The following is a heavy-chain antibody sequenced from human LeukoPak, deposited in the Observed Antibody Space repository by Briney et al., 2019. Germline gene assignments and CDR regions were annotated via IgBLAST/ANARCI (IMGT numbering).Heavy chain of an antibody. D-gene: IGHD4-17*01. CDR2: IYTSGST. CDR3: AAHDYGDYFVDY. V-gene: IGHV4-4*07. CDR1: GGSISSYY. J-gene: IGHJ4*02. Sequence: SETLSLTCTVSGGSISSYYWGCIRQPAGKGLEWIGRIYTSGSTNYNPSLKSRVTISVDTSKNQFSLKLSSVTAADTAVYYCAAHDYGDYFVDYWGQGTLVTVSS.